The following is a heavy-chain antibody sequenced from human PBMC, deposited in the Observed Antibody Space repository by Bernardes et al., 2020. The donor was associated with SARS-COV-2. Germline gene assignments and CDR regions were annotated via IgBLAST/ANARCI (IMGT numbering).Heavy chain of an antibody. CDR1: GFTFDDYA. CDR3: AKDIDGGMDV. CDR2: ISWNSGSI. V-gene: IGHV3-9*01. J-gene: IGHJ6*02. Sequence: GGSLRLSCAASGFTFDDYAMHWVRQAPGKGLEWVSGISWNSGSIGYADSVKGRFTISRDNAKNSLYLQMNSLRAEDTALYYCAKDIDGGMDVWGQGTTVTVSS.